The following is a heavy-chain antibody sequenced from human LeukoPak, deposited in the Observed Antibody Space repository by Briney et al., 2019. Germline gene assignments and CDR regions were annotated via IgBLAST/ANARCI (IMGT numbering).Heavy chain of an antibody. CDR1: GGSISSSYYY. J-gene: IGHJ6*02. Sequence: SETLSLTCTVSGGSISSSYYYWGWIRQPPGKGLEWIGYINYSGSTYYNPSLKSRVTISVDTSKNQFSLKLTSVTVADTAVYYCARDDSGSLDVWGRGTTVNVSS. CDR3: ARDDSGSLDV. D-gene: IGHD3-10*01. CDR2: INYSGST. V-gene: IGHV4-30-4*08.